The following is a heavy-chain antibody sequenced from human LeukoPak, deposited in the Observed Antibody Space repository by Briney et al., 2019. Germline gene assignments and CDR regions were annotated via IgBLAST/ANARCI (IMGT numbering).Heavy chain of an antibody. D-gene: IGHD6-13*01. J-gene: IGHJ4*02. CDR1: GFTFSSYS. CDR3: ARGPPAYSSSRYYFDY. V-gene: IGHV3-21*01. Sequence: PGGSLRLSCAASGFTFSSYSMNWVRQAPGKGLEWVSSISSSSSYIYYADSVKGRFTISRDNAKNSLYLQMNSLRAEDTAVYYCARGPPAYSSSRYYFDYWGQGTLVTVSS. CDR2: ISSSSSYI.